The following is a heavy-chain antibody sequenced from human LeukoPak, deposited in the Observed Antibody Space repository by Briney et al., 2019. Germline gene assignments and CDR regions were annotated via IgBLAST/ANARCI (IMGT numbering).Heavy chain of an antibody. CDR2: IKQDGSEI. CDR3: AGGGDSKSYFGYFDY. V-gene: IGHV3-7*01. D-gene: IGHD1-26*01. CDR1: GFTFSNYW. J-gene: IGHJ4*02. Sequence: PGGSLRLSCAASGFTFSNYWMNWVRQAPGKGLEWVANIKQDGSEIFYVDSVKGRFTISTDNAKNSLYLQMNSLRAEDTAVYYCAGGGDSKSYFGYFDYWAQGTLVTVSP.